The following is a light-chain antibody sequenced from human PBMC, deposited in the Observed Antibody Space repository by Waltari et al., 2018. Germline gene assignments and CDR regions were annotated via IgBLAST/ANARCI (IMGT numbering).Light chain of an antibody. V-gene: IGLV2-14*03. J-gene: IGLJ3*02. Sequence: HSALAQPASVSGSPGQSITISCTGTSSDVGGYNYASWYQQHPGKPPRLMIDDVNNRPSGVSNRCSGSKSGNTASLSISGLQAEDEADYYCSSFTTTNAWVFGGGTKLTVL. CDR2: DVN. CDR1: SSDVGGYNY. CDR3: SSFTTTNAWV.